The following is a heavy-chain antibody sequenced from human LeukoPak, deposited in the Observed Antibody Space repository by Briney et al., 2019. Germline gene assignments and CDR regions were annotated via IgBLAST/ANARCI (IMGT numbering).Heavy chain of an antibody. D-gene: IGHD3-10*01. Sequence: GGSLRLSCAASGFTFSYYWMAWVRQAPGKGLEWVANIKPDGSEKNYVDSVKGRFTISRDNAKNSLYLQMNSLRAEDTAMYYCATDSGGSLTDWGQGTLVTVSS. V-gene: IGHV3-7*05. CDR1: GFTFSYYW. CDR3: ATDSGGSLTD. CDR2: IKPDGSEK. J-gene: IGHJ4*02.